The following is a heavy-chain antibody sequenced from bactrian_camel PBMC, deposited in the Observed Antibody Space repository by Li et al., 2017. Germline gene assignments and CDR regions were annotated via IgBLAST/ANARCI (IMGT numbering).Heavy chain of an antibody. V-gene: IGHV3S53*01. CDR2: IDSDGTV. Sequence: HVQLVESGGGSVQAGGSLRLSCSASGVSLTPYRMAWFRQTPGKEREGVAAIDSDGTVKYADSVKGRFTVSRDNSRGTLYLPRNSTLNLQMDSLKPEDTAIYYCAAARTDLTRCNYDGLQAGNTYWGQGTQVTVS. D-gene: IGHD4*01. J-gene: IGHJ4*01. CDR1: GVSLTPYR. CDR3: AAARTDLTRCNYDGLQAGNTY.